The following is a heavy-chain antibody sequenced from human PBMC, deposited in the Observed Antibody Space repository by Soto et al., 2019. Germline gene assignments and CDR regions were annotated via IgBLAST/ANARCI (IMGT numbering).Heavy chain of an antibody. V-gene: IGHV3-33*01. D-gene: IGHD1-26*01. CDR1: GFTFSSYG. CDR2: IWYDASNE. Sequence: PGGSLRLSCVASGFTFSSYGMHWVRQAPGKGLEWVAVIWYDASNEYYGDSVKGRLTISRDNIKNTMYLQMNSLRAEDTAVYYCARDPIGPGIFDYWGQGTLVTVSS. CDR3: ARDPIGPGIFDY. J-gene: IGHJ4*02.